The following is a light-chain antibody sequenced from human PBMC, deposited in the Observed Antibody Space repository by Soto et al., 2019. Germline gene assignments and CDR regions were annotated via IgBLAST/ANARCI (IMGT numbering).Light chain of an antibody. CDR3: MQCTHWPPYT. V-gene: IGKV2-30*01. Sequence: DVLMTQSPLSLPVTLGQPASISCWSSRSLAYIDGNTYLNWFQQRPGQSPRRLIYNVSNRDSGVPDRFSGSGSGTAFTLKISRVEADDVAVYYCMQCTHWPPYTVGQGPKLEIK. CDR1: RSLAYIDGNTY. CDR2: NVS. J-gene: IGKJ2*01.